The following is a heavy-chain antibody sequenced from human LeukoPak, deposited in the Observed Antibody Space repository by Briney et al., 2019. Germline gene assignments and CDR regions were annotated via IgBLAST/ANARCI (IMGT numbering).Heavy chain of an antibody. CDR3: ARGRYSHHSSNYYYFDY. Sequence: PGGSLRLSCAASGFTFSSYWMTWVRQAPGKGLEWVANIKEDGSEKYYVHSVRGRFTISRDNAKNSLYLQMNSLRAEDTAIYYCARGRYSHHSSNYYYFDYWGQGTLVTVSS. J-gene: IGHJ4*02. D-gene: IGHD6-13*01. CDR1: GFTFSSYW. CDR2: IKEDGSEK. V-gene: IGHV3-7*01.